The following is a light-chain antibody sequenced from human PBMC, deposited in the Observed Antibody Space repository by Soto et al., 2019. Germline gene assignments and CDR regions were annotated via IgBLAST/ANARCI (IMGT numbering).Light chain of an antibody. CDR3: QQYNNWPPT. J-gene: IGKJ1*01. V-gene: IGKV3-15*01. CDR2: GAS. Sequence: EIVMTQSPATLYVSPGERATLSCRASQSVSSNLAWYQPKPGQAPRLLIYGASTRASGIPARFSGSGSGTNFTLTISSLQSEDFSVCYCQQYNNWPPTFGQGTQVEIK. CDR1: QSVSSN.